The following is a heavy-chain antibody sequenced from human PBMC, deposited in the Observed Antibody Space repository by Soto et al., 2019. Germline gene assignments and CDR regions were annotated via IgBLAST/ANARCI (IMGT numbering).Heavy chain of an antibody. CDR3: ASPLGYCSGGSCPNDAFDI. CDR2: INHSGST. D-gene: IGHD2-15*01. Sequence: QVQLQQWGAGLLKPSETLSLTCAVYGGSFSGYYWSWIRQPPGKGLEWIGEINHSGSTNYNPSLKRRVTVSVDTSKNQFSLKLSSVTAAVTAVYYCASPLGYCSGGSCPNDAFDIWGQGTMVTVSS. V-gene: IGHV4-34*01. CDR1: GGSFSGYY. J-gene: IGHJ3*02.